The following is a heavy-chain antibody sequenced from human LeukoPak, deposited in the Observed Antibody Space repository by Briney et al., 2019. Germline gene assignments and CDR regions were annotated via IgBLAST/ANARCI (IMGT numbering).Heavy chain of an antibody. V-gene: IGHV4-59*11. D-gene: IGHD4-17*01. CDR1: GDSISGHY. CDR3: ARSPSCSGDNSRHAPGGWFDT. CDR2: AYYSGGS. J-gene: IGHJ5*02. Sequence: PSETLSFTCTGSGDSISGHYWGWIRQPPGKGREWIGYAYYSGGSNYSPSLGSRVAISVDTSQSPFSLRLTFATAADTAVYSCARSPSCSGDNSRHAPGGWFDTWGPGTLVTVSS.